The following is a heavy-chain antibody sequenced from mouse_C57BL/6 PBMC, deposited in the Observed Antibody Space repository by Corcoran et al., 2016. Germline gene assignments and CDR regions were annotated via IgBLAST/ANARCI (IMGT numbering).Heavy chain of an antibody. V-gene: IGHV9-3*01. D-gene: IGHD2-3*01. Sequence: QIQLVQSGPELKKPGETVKISCKASGYTFTTYGMSWVKQAPGKGLKWMGWINTYSGVPTYADDFKGRFAFSLETSASTAYLQINNLKNEDTATYFCARDDGYYRFAYWCKGTLVTVSA. CDR3: ARDDGYYRFAY. CDR1: GYTFTTYG. CDR2: INTYSGVP. J-gene: IGHJ3*01.